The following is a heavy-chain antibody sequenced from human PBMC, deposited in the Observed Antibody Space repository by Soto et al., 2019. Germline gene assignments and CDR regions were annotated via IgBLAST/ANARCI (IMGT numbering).Heavy chain of an antibody. CDR3: ARVDYGDYGWYFDL. CDR2: IYSGGST. D-gene: IGHD4-17*01. Sequence: EVQLVESGGGLIQPGGSLRLSCAASGFTVTNKYMTWVRQAPGKGLEWVSVIYSGGSTSYADSVKGRFTIPRDNSKTLLYLQMHSLRAEDTAVYYCARVDYGDYGWYFDLWGRGTLVTVSS. CDR1: GFTVTNKY. V-gene: IGHV3-53*01. J-gene: IGHJ2*01.